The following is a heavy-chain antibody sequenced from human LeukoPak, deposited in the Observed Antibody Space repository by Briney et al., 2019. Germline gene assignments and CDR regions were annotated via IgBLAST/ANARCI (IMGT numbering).Heavy chain of an antibody. CDR3: ARKAYYYYMDV. Sequence: SETLSLTCAVYGGSFSGYYWSWIRQPPGKGLEWIGEINHNGSTNYNPSLKSRVTISVDTSKNQFSLKLSSVTAADTAVYYCARKAYYYYMDVWGKGTTVTVSS. V-gene: IGHV4-34*01. CDR2: INHNGST. CDR1: GGSFSGYY. J-gene: IGHJ6*03.